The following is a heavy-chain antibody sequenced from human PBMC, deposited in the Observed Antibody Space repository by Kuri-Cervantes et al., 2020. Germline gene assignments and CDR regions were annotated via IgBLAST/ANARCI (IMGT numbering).Heavy chain of an antibody. CDR1: GFTFSDYY. J-gene: IGHJ2*01. Sequence: GESLKISCAASGFTFSDYYMSWIRQAPGKGLEWVSAISSTSSHIYYGDLVKGRFTVSRDNAENSLYLQMDSLRAEDTAVYYCAKALGWYFDLWGRGTLVTVSS. V-gene: IGHV3-11*06. CDR3: AKALGWYFDL. CDR2: ISSTSSHI.